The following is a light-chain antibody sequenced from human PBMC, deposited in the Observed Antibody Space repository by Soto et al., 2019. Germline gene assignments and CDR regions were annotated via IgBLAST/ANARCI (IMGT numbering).Light chain of an antibody. CDR1: QSISSY. CDR3: QQSYSTIT. V-gene: IGKV1-39*01. CDR2: AAS. Sequence: DIQMTQSPSSLSASVGDRVTITCRASQSISSYLNWYQQKPGKAPKLLIYAASSLQSGVPSRFSGSASGTDFTLTISSLQPEDFATYYCQQSYSTITFGQGTRLEIK. J-gene: IGKJ5*01.